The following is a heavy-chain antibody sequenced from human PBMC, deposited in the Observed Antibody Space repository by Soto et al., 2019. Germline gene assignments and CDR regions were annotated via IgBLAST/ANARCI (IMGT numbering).Heavy chain of an antibody. CDR2: IYYSGST. D-gene: IGHD5-18*01. Sequence: SETLSLTCTFSVGSIRSGGYYWSWVRQSPRRGLEWIGNIYYSGSTYYNPSLKSRLTISIDTSKNQFSLNLSSVTAADTAVYYCARDRLMATAGTARHYFGLDVWGQGTTVTVSS. CDR1: VGSIRSGGYY. J-gene: IGHJ6*01. CDR3: ARDRLMATAGTARHYFGLDV. V-gene: IGHV4-31*03.